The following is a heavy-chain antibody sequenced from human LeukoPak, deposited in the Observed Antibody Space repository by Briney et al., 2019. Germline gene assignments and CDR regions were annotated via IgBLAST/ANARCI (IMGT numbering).Heavy chain of an antibody. V-gene: IGHV3-21*04. J-gene: IGHJ4*02. CDR1: GFTFNTYS. Sequence: GGSLRLSCTASGFTFNTYSMNWVRQAPGKGLEWVSSISSSSNYIYYADSVKGRFTISRDNAKNSLYLQMDSLKTEDTAVYYCTGNYYGSGSYADFDYWGQGTLVTVSS. CDR3: TGNYYGSGSYADFDY. CDR2: ISSSSNYI. D-gene: IGHD3-10*01.